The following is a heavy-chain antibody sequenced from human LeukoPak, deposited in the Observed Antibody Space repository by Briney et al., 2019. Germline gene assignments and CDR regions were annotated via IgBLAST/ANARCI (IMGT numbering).Heavy chain of an antibody. D-gene: IGHD6-19*01. CDR2: ISGSGGST. J-gene: IGHJ4*02. Sequence: GGSLRLSCTAYRLTFSSYAMSWVRQAPGKGLEWLSAISGSGGSTYYADSVKGRFTISRDNSKNTLYLQMNSLRAEDTAVYYCAKKRYSSGCTTPPFFDYWGLGTLVTVSS. CDR3: AKKRYSSGCTTPPFFDY. CDR1: RLTFSSYA. V-gene: IGHV3-23*01.